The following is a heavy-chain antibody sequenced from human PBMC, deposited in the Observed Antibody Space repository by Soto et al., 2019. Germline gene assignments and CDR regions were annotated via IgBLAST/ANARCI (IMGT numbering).Heavy chain of an antibody. D-gene: IGHD7-27*01. CDR1: GGSISKYY. V-gene: IGHV4-59*01. J-gene: IGHJ4*02. Sequence: SETLSLTCTVSGGSISKYYWSWIRQPPGKGLEWIGYIYYSGSTHYNPSLKSRVTTSVDTSKNQFSLKLTSVTAADTAVYYCARGPSGDKVHYWGQGALVTVSS. CDR2: IYYSGST. CDR3: ARGPSGDKVHY.